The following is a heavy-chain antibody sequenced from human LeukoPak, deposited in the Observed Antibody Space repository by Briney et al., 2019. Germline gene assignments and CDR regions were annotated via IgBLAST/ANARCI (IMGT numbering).Heavy chain of an antibody. CDR2: IIPIFGTA. D-gene: IGHD2-15*01. J-gene: IGHJ6*03. Sequence: ASVTVSCKASGDTFSSYAISWVRQAPGQGLEWMGGIIPIFGTANYAQKFQGRVTITADESTSTAYMELSTLRSEDTAVYYCARVGCSGGSCYNGGYYYMDVWGKGTTVTVSS. CDR3: ARVGCSGGSCYNGGYYYMDV. CDR1: GDTFSSYA. V-gene: IGHV1-69*13.